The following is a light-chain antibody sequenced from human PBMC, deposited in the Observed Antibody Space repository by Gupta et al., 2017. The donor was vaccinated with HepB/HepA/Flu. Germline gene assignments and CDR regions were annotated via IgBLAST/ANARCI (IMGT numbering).Light chain of an antibody. CDR2: GAS. Sequence: IVLTKFPGTLSLSPGERATLSCRASQSVSGSYLAWYQEKPGQAPRLLIYGASSRASGIPDRFTGSGSGTDFTLTISRLEPEDFAMYYCQQYVNSLTFGGGTKVEIK. CDR3: QQYVNSLT. V-gene: IGKV3-20*01. CDR1: QSVSGSY. J-gene: IGKJ4*01.